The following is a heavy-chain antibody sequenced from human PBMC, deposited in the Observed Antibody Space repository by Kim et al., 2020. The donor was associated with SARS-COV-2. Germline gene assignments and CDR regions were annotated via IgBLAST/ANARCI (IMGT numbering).Heavy chain of an antibody. CDR2: IYYSGST. Sequence: SETLSLTCTVSGGSISSSSYYWGWIRQPPGKGLEWIGSIYYSGSTYYNPSLKSRVTISVDTSKNQFSLKLSSVTAADTAVYYCARVLAPAGFDPWGQGTLVTVSS. CDR3: ARVLAPAGFDP. J-gene: IGHJ5*02. D-gene: IGHD3-3*01. V-gene: IGHV4-39*01. CDR1: GGSISSSSYY.